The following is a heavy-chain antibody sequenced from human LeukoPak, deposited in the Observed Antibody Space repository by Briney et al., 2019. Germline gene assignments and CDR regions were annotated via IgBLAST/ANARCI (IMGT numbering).Heavy chain of an antibody. J-gene: IGHJ3*02. D-gene: IGHD4-17*01. Sequence: GASVKVSCKASGYTFTGYAIHWMRQAPGQGPEWMGWIIPNTDATNYAQKFQGRVTMTRDTSITTAYMELSRLRSEETAVFYCAFKDDYGYYDHQAKEGAFDIWGQGTMVTVSA. CDR1: GYTFTGYA. CDR3: AFKDDYGYYDHQAKEGAFDI. CDR2: IIPNTDAT. V-gene: IGHV1-2*02.